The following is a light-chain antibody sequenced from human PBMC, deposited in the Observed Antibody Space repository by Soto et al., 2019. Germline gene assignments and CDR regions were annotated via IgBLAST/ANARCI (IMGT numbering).Light chain of an antibody. CDR2: EVS. Sequence: QSALTQPASVSXXPGQSITISCTGTSSDVGGYNYVSWYQQHPGKAPKLMIYEVSNRPSGVSNRFSGSKSGNTASLTISGLQAEDEADYYCSSYTSSSNWVFGGGTQLTVL. CDR1: SSDVGGYNY. J-gene: IGLJ3*02. CDR3: SSYTSSSNWV. V-gene: IGLV2-14*01.